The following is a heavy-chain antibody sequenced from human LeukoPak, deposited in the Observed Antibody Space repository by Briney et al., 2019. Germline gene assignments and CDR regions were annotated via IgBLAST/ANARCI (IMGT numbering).Heavy chain of an antibody. Sequence: SETLSLTCTVSGGSVSSGSYYWSWIRQPPGKGLEWIGYIYYSGSTNYNPSLKSRVTISVDTSKNQFSLKLSSVTAADTAVYYCARADRGSYHFGYWGQGTLVTVSS. J-gene: IGHJ4*02. V-gene: IGHV4-61*01. CDR1: GGSVSSGSYY. D-gene: IGHD1-26*01. CDR2: IYYSGST. CDR3: ARADRGSYHFGY.